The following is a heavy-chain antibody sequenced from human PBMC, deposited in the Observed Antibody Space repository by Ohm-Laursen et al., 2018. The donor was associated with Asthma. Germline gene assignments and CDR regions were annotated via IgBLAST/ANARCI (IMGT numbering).Heavy chain of an antibody. CDR3: ARRPRT. D-gene: IGHD1-1*01. Sequence: RSLRLSCTASGFTFSSYAMHWVRQAPGKGLEWVAVISYDGSNKYYADSVKGRFTISRDNSKNTLYLQMNSLRAEDTAVYYCARRPRTWGQGTLVTVSS. CDR1: GFTFSSYA. CDR2: ISYDGSNK. J-gene: IGHJ4*02. V-gene: IGHV3-30-3*01.